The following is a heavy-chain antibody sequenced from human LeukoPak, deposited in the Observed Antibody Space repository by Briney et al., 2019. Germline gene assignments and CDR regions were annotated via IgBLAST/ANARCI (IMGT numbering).Heavy chain of an antibody. Sequence: GGSLRLSCAASGFTVSSNDMSWVRQAPGKGLEWVSLIYSGRSTYYADSVKGRFIISRDNSKNTLYLQMNSLRAEDTVVYYCARYSGTFSNSYFDCWGQGTLVTVSS. CDR2: IYSGRST. CDR1: GFTVSSND. CDR3: ARYSGTFSNSYFDC. D-gene: IGHD1-26*01. J-gene: IGHJ4*02. V-gene: IGHV3-66*01.